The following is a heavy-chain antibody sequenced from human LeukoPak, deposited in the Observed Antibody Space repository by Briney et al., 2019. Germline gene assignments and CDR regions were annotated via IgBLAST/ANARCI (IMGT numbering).Heavy chain of an antibody. CDR2: ISYDGNDK. J-gene: IGHJ5*02. D-gene: IGHD4-17*01. Sequence: HSGGSLRLSCAASGFTFSGYGMHWVRQAPGKGLEWVAVISYDGNDKYYADSVKGRFTISRDNSKNTLYLQMNSLRAEDTAVYYCARGSRGYGDSYNWFDPWGQGTLVTVSS. V-gene: IGHV3-33*01. CDR3: ARGSRGYGDSYNWFDP. CDR1: GFTFSGYG.